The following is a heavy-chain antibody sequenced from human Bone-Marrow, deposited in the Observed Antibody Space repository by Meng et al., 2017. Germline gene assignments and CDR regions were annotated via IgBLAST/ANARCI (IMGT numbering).Heavy chain of an antibody. Sequence: GGSLRLSCEPSGFTFSSYGMHWVRQAPGKGLEWVGLIYWDASTTYHADSVKGRFTISRDNSKNTLYLQMDSLSAEDTAVYYCTRDHTMIRGVLADWGQGTLVTVSS. CDR2: IYWDASTT. CDR3: TRDHTMIRGVLAD. D-gene: IGHD3-10*01. CDR1: GFTFSSYG. J-gene: IGHJ4*02. V-gene: IGHV3-30*02.